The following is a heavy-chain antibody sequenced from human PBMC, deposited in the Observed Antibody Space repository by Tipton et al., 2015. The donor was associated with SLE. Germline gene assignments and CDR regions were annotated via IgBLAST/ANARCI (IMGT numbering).Heavy chain of an antibody. CDR3: ARALRGYSGYGTAY. CDR2: IKQDGSEK. J-gene: IGHJ4*02. D-gene: IGHD5-12*01. Sequence: GSLRLSCAASGFTFSRYWMSWVRQTPGKGLEWVANIKQDGSEKYYVDSVKGRFTISRDSAKNSLYLQMNSLRAEDTAVYFCARALRGYSGYGTAYWGQGALVTVSS. CDR1: GFTFSRYW. V-gene: IGHV3-7*01.